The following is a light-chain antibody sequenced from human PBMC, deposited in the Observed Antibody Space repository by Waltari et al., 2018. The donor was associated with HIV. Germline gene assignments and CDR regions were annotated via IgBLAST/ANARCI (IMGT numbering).Light chain of an antibody. V-gene: IGLV2-14*01. Sequence: QSALTQPASVSGSPGQSITTPCTGTSSDLFGYNYVSWYQKHPDKAPKLIIYEVSNRPSGVSNRFSGSKSGYTASLTISGLQAEDEADYYCCSHTTTSTTYVFGTGTKVTVL. CDR1: SSDLFGYNY. CDR2: EVS. J-gene: IGLJ1*01. CDR3: CSHTTTSTTYV.